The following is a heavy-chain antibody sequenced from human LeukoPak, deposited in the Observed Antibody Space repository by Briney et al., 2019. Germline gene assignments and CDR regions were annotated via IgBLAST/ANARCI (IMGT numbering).Heavy chain of an antibody. V-gene: IGHV3-23*01. CDR2: ISGSGGST. CDR1: GFTFSSYA. J-gene: IGHJ4*02. Sequence: GGSLRLSCAASGFTFSSYAMSWVRQAPGKGLEWVSAISGSGGSTYYADSVKGRFTISRDNSKNTLYLQMNSLRAEDTAVYYCAKGTLGYCSSTSCYPFDYWAREPWSPSPQ. D-gene: IGHD2-2*01. CDR3: AKGTLGYCSSTSCYPFDY.